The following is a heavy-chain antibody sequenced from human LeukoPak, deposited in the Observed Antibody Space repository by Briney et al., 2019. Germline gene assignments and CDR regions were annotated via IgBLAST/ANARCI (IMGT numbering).Heavy chain of an antibody. CDR1: GFSFSSYA. CDR3: AKATYASSWNLYFDY. D-gene: IGHD6-13*01. CDR2: ISGSGGGT. J-gene: IGHJ4*02. V-gene: IGHV3-23*01. Sequence: GGSLRLSCATSGFSFSSYAVSWVRQAPGKGLEWVSSISGSGGGTYYADSVKGRFTISRDNSKNTLYLQMNSLRAEDTAVYYCAKATYASSWNLYFDYWGQGTLVTVSS.